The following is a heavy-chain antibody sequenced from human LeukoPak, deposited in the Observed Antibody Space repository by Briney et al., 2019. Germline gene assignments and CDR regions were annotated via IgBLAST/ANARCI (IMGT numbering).Heavy chain of an antibody. V-gene: IGHV3-30*18. CDR2: ISYDGSNK. Sequence: DPGRSLRLSCAASGFTFSSYGMHWVRQAPGKGLEWVAVISYDGSNKYYADSVKGRFTISRDNSKNTLYLQMNSLRAEDTAVYYCAKEYRQGIESYDSSGYSHDAFDIWGQGTMVTVSS. D-gene: IGHD3-22*01. CDR1: GFTFSSYG. J-gene: IGHJ3*02. CDR3: AKEYRQGIESYDSSGYSHDAFDI.